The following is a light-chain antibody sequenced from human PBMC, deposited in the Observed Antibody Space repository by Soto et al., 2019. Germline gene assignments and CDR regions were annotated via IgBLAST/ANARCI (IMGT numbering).Light chain of an antibody. CDR3: QSFDRSLSGYV. Sequence: QSVLTQPPSVSGAPGQRVTISCTGSSSNIGADYGVHWHQQLPGTAPKLLIYGNNNRPSGVPDRFSGSKSGTSASLAITGLQAEDEADYFCQSFDRSLSGYVFGTGTKVTVL. V-gene: IGLV1-40*01. J-gene: IGLJ1*01. CDR1: SSNIGADYG. CDR2: GNN.